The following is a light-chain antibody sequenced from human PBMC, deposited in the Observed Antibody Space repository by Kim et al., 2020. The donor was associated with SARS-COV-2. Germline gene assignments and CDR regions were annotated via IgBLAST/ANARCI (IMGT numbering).Light chain of an antibody. CDR1: QSVLYSSANKSY. CDR2: WAS. J-gene: IGKJ4*01. CDR3: QQYYSTLLT. V-gene: IGKV4-1*01. Sequence: DIVMTQSPDSLAVSLGERASINCKSSQSVLYSSANKSYLAWYQQKPGQPPKLLIYWASTRESGVPDRFSGSGSGTDFTLTISSLQTEDVAVYYCQQYYSTLLTFGGGTKLEI.